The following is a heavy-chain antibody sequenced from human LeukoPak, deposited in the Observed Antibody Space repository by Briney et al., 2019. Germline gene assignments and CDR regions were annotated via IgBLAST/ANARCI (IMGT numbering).Heavy chain of an antibody. CDR3: AITPRWSSGLFEN. J-gene: IGHJ4*02. V-gene: IGHV3-23*01. CDR1: RSTFSTCG. D-gene: IGHD4-23*01. CDR2: ISGSGVTT. Sequence: GGSLRLSCTVSRSTFSTCGMNSVRQAPGKGLDWVSGISGSGVTTYYADSVKGRFTISIDNPKNTLYLQMNSLRAEDTAVYYCAITPRWSSGLFENWGQGTLVTVSS.